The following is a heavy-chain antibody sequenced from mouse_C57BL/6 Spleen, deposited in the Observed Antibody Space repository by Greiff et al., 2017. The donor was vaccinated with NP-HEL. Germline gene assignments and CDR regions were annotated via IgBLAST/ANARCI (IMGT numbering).Heavy chain of an antibody. D-gene: IGHD1-1*01. CDR3: ARATVVAPYYAMDY. Sequence: VQLKESGPELVKPGASVKISCKASGYAFSSSWMNWVKQRPGKGLEWIGRIYPGDGDTNYNGKFKGKATLTADKSSSTAYMQLSSLTSEDSAVYFCARATVVAPYYAMDYWGQGTSVTVSS. CDR1: GYAFSSSW. J-gene: IGHJ4*01. CDR2: IYPGDGDT. V-gene: IGHV1-82*01.